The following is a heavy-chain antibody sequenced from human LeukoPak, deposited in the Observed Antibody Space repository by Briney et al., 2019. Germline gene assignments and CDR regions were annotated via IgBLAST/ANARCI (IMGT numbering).Heavy chain of an antibody. V-gene: IGHV1-2*02. D-gene: IGHD2-2*03. CDR3: ARVVDGYCSSTSCEKAFGY. Sequence: GASVKVSCKASGYTFTGYYMHWVRQAPGQGLEWMGWIDPNSGGTNYAQKFQGRVTMTRGTSISTAYMELSRLRSDDTAVYYCARVVDGYCSSTSCEKAFGYWGQGTLVTVSS. J-gene: IGHJ4*02. CDR1: GYTFTGYY. CDR2: IDPNSGGT.